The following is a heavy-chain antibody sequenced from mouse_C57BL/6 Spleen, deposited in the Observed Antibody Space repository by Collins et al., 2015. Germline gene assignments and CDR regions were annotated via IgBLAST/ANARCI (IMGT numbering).Heavy chain of an antibody. CDR1: GFNIKDYY. J-gene: IGHJ2*01. CDR2: IDPEDGGT. D-gene: IGHD2-3*01. CDR3: TTADGYYYYFDY. V-gene: IGHV14-1*01. Sequence: EVQLQQSGAELVRPGASVKLSCTASGFNIKDYYMHWVKQRPEQGLEWIGRIDPEDGGTEYAPKFQGKATMTADTSSNTAYLQLSSLTSEDTAVYYCTTADGYYYYFDYWGQGTTLTVSS.